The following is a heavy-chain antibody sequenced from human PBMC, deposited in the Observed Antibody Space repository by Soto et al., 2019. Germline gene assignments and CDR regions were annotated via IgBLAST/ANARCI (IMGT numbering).Heavy chain of an antibody. D-gene: IGHD3-10*01. CDR1: GDSVSSNSAA. CDR3: ARGLYGSGSYYEDNYYYYGMDV. CDR2: TYYRSKWYN. Sequence: SQTLSLTCAISGDSVSSNSAAWNWIRQSPSRGLEWLGRTYYRSKWYNDYAVSVKSRITINPDTSKNQLSLQLNSVTPEDTAVYYCARGLYGSGSYYEDNYYYYGMDVWGQGTTVTSP. J-gene: IGHJ6*02. V-gene: IGHV6-1*01.